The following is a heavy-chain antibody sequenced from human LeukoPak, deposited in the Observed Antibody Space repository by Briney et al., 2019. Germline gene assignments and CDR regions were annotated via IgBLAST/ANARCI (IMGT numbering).Heavy chain of an antibody. Sequence: KPSETLSLTCTVSGGSISSSSYYWGWIRQPPGKGLEWIGSIYHSGSTYYNPSLKSRVTISVDTSKNQFSLKLSPVTAADTAVYYCARTNYALFDPWGQGTLVTVSS. V-gene: IGHV4-39*07. D-gene: IGHD1-7*01. CDR3: ARTNYALFDP. CDR2: IYHSGST. J-gene: IGHJ5*02. CDR1: GGSISSSSYY.